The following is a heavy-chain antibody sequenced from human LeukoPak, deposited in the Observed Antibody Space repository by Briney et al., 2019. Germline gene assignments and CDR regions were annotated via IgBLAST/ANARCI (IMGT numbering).Heavy chain of an antibody. Sequence: GASVKVSCKASGHTFTDHYMHWGRQAPGQGLEGMVWINTKSGGRSFEQNFEGRVPMTRDTYISTAYMELTSLRSDDTAVYYCARGSTAAAATGALHEYWGQGTLVTVSS. V-gene: IGHV1-2*02. CDR2: INTKSGGR. CDR3: ARGSTAAAATGALHEY. CDR1: GHTFTDHY. J-gene: IGHJ4*02. D-gene: IGHD6-13*01.